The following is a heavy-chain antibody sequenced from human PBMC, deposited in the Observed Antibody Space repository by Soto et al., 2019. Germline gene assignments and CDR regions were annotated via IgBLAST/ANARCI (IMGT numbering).Heavy chain of an antibody. CDR1: GGSISSGGYS. CDR2: IYHSGST. CDR3: VRVPDY. Sequence: QLQLQESGSGLVKPSQTLSLTCAVSGGSISSGGYSWSWIRQPPGKGLDWIGYIYHSGSTYYNPXLXSLXTISVDRSKNQFSLKLSSVTAADTAVYYCVRVPDYWGQGTLVTVSS. V-gene: IGHV4-30-2*01. J-gene: IGHJ4*02.